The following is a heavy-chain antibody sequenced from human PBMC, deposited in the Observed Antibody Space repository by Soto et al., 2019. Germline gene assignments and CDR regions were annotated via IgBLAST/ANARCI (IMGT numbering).Heavy chain of an antibody. D-gene: IGHD3-22*01. Sequence: PSETLSLICSFSTGSISSHYWSWIRQPPGKGLEWIGYTYYRGSPTYNPSLKSRVTLSVDTSTNQCSLTLSSMTAADTAVYYCALRSMAVVPEYWGQGTLVTVSS. CDR2: TYYRGSP. J-gene: IGHJ4*02. CDR1: TGSISSHY. CDR3: ALRSMAVVPEY. V-gene: IGHV4-59*11.